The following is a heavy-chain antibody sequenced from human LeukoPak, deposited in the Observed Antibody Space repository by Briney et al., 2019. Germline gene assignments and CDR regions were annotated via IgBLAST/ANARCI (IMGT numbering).Heavy chain of an antibody. CDR1: GFTFNDYA. CDR2: ISWNSGIV. V-gene: IGHV3-9*01. Sequence: PGGSLRLSCAASGFTFNDYAMHWVRQAPGKGLEWVSHISWNSGIVGYADSVKGRFTISRDNSKNTLYLEVISLTAEDTAVYYCAKDDAWLRFGEWSQGTLVTVSS. CDR3: AKDDAWLRFGE. J-gene: IGHJ4*02. D-gene: IGHD3-10*01.